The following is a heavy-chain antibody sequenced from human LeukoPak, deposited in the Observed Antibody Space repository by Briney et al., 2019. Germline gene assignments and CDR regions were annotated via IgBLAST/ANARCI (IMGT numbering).Heavy chain of an antibody. CDR2: ISGDGGST. Sequence: GGSLRLSCAASGFTFDDYAMHWVRQAPGKGLEWVSLISGDGGSTYYADSVKGRFTISRGNSKNSLYLQMNSLTTEDTALYYCAKARWEPNFDYWGQGTLVTVSS. CDR1: GFTFDDYA. J-gene: IGHJ4*02. D-gene: IGHD1-26*01. CDR3: AKARWEPNFDY. V-gene: IGHV3-43*02.